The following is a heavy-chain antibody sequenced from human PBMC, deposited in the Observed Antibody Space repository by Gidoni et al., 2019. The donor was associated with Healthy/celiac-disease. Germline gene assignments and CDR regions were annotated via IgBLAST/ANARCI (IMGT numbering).Heavy chain of an antibody. Sequence: WIGSIYYSGSTYYNPSLKSRVTISVDTSKNQFSLKLSSVTAADTAVYYCARDIVVVVAEQNYGMDVWGQGTTVTVSS. D-gene: IGHD2-15*01. V-gene: IGHV4-39*02. J-gene: IGHJ6*02. CDR2: IYYSGST. CDR3: ARDIVVVVAEQNYGMDV.